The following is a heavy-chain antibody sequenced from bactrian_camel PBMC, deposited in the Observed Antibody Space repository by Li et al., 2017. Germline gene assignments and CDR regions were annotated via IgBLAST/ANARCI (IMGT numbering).Heavy chain of an antibody. CDR3: AAGTWLLIDDYPER. D-gene: IGHD4*01. Sequence: VQLVESGGGLVQPGGSLRLSCAASGFTFSSYYMSWVRQAPGKGLEWVSAINSSGGVTYYADSVKGRFTISQDNAENTVYLQMNSLKREDTAVYYCAAGTWLLIDDYPERWGQGTQVTVS. J-gene: IGHJ4*01. CDR1: GFTFSSYY. CDR2: INSSGGVT. V-gene: IGHV3S40*01.